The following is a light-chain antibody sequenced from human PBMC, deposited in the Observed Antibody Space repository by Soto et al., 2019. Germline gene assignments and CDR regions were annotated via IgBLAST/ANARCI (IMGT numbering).Light chain of an antibody. CDR1: SSDVGGYNY. V-gene: IGLV2-14*01. CDR3: SSYTSSSTRV. J-gene: IGLJ3*02. Sequence: QSALTQPASVSGSPGQSITISCTGTSSDVGGYNYVSWYQQHPGKAPKLMIYEVSNRPSGVSNRFSGSKSGNTASLTISGLRARTGLVYYCSSYTSSSTRVFGGGTKLTVL. CDR2: EVS.